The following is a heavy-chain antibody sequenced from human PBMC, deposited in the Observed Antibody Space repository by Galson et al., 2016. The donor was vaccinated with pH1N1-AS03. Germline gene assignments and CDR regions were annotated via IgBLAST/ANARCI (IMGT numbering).Heavy chain of an antibody. CDR3: ARDGYVGRIGY. CDR2: IYSEGRT. V-gene: IGHV3-53*01. Sequence: SLRLSCAVSGVTVNGNYMSWVRQAPGKGLEWVSVIYSEGRTYYADSVKGRFTISRDNSDNTLYLQMNNLRPEDTAGYYCARDGYVGRIGYWGQGTLVTVSS. J-gene: IGHJ4*02. D-gene: IGHD6-13*01. CDR1: GVTVNGNY.